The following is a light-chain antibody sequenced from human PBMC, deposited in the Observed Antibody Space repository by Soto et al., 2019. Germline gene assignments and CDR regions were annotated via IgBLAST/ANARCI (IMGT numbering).Light chain of an antibody. CDR2: DAS. CDR1: QDIGNY. Sequence: DIQMTQSPSSLAASVGNRVTITCQASQDIGNYLNWFQQRPGKAPKLLIYDASNLQTGVPSRFSGSGSGTDFTFTISSLQPEDIATYYCQQYHSLPVTFGQGTRLEIK. J-gene: IGKJ5*01. V-gene: IGKV1-33*01. CDR3: QQYHSLPVT.